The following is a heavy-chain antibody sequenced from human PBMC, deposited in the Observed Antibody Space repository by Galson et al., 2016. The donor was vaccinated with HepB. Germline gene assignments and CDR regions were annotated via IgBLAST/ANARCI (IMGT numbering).Heavy chain of an antibody. CDR1: GFTLSSQT. J-gene: IGHJ4*02. CDR2: IRYTGDT. CDR3: SRGPDGPADC. D-gene: IGHD3-10*01. V-gene: IGHV3-23*01. Sequence: SLRLSCAASGFTLSSQTMSWVRQAPGKGLEWVSGIRYTGDTSYTDYVKGRFTISRDNNKNTLIQQMDSLRAEDTARYYCSRGPDGPADCWGQGTLVTVSS.